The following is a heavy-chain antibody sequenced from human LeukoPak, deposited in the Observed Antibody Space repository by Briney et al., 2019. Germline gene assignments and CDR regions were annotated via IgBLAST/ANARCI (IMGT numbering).Heavy chain of an antibody. Sequence: GGSLRLSCVGSGFTFSSYAMSWVRQAPGKGLEWVSGISWNSGSIGYADSVKGRFTISRDNAKTSLYLQMNSLRAEDTALYYCAKDLGPGSMATSPGFDYWGQGTLVTVSS. D-gene: IGHD5-24*01. CDR2: ISWNSGSI. J-gene: IGHJ4*02. CDR3: AKDLGPGSMATSPGFDY. CDR1: GFTFSSYA. V-gene: IGHV3-9*01.